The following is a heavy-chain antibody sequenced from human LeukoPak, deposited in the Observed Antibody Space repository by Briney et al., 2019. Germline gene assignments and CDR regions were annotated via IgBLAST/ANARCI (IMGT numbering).Heavy chain of an antibody. Sequence: KPSETLSLTCTVSGGSISSYYWSWIRQPPGKGLEWIGYIYYSGSTNYNPSLKSRVTISVDTSKNQFSLKLSSVTAADTAVYYCARVPAYDSSGYRNAFDIWGQGTMVTVSS. J-gene: IGHJ3*02. CDR2: IYYSGST. CDR3: ARVPAYDSSGYRNAFDI. V-gene: IGHV4-59*01. D-gene: IGHD3-22*01. CDR1: GGSISSYY.